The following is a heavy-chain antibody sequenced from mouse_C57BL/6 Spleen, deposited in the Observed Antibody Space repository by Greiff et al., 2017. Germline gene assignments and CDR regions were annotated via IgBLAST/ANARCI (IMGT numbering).Heavy chain of an antibody. CDR3: AREMVNPYYAMDY. CDR2: ISDGGSYT. Sequence: EVMLVASGGGLVKPGGSLQLSCAASGFPFSRYAMSWVRQTPEKRLEWVATISDGGSYTYYPDNVKGRVTISRYNAKNNLYLQMSRLKSADTAMYYGAREMVNPYYAMDYWGQGTSVTVSS. D-gene: IGHD2-3*01. J-gene: IGHJ4*01. CDR1: GFPFSRYA. V-gene: IGHV5-4*01.